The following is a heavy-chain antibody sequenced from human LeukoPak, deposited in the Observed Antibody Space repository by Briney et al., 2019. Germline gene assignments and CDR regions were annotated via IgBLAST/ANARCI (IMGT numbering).Heavy chain of an antibody. CDR2: INHSGST. CDR1: GGSFSGYY. D-gene: IGHD5-18*01. V-gene: IGHV4-34*01. J-gene: IGHJ4*02. CDR3: AREGGYSYGDAPLHFDY. Sequence: SETLSLTCAVYGGSFSGYYWSWIRQPPGKGLEWIGEINHSGSTNYNPSLKSRVTISVDTSKNQFSLKLSSVTAADTAFYYCAREGGYSYGDAPLHFDYWGQGTLVTVSS.